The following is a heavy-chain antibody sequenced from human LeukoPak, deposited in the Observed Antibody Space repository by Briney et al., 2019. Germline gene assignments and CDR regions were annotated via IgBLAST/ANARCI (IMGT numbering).Heavy chain of an antibody. D-gene: IGHD3-10*01. J-gene: IGHJ4*02. CDR2: IYSGGST. V-gene: IGHV3-53*01. CDR1: GFTVSSNY. CDR3: ARSYYYGSGTN. Sequence: GGSLRLSCAASGFTVSSNYMSWVRQAPGKGLEWVSVIYSGGSTYYADSVKGRFTISRDNSKNTLYLQMDSLRAEDTAVYYCARSYYYGSGTNWGQGTLVTVSS.